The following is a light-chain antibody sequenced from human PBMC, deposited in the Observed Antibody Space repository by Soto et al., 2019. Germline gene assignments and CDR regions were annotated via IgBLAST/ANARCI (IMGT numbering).Light chain of an antibody. CDR1: QSVYSN. CDR3: QQYNKWPLT. CDR2: EAS. J-gene: IGKJ4*01. V-gene: IGKV3-15*01. Sequence: EIVMTQSPATLSVSPGERATLSCRASQSVYSNLALYQQNPGQPPRLLVYEASTRAPGIPARFSGSGSGTEFTLTISSLQSEDFAVYYCQQYNKWPLTFGGGTKVEVK.